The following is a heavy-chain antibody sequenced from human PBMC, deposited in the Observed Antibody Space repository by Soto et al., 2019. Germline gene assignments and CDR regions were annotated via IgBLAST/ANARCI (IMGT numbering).Heavy chain of an antibody. CDR2: INSDSGGT. Sequence: ASVKVSCKAVGYTFTEYYIHRVRHATEQGFEWVGWINSDSGGTNLAQRFQGRVTMTRDTPLNTAYMEVSRPSVEDTAVFYCAIRTGQLVILAEFDGDWFLEFWRRGT. V-gene: IGHV1-2*02. CDR3: AIRTGQLVILAEFDGDWFLEF. J-gene: IGHJ2*01. CDR1: GYTFTEYY. D-gene: IGHD5-12*01.